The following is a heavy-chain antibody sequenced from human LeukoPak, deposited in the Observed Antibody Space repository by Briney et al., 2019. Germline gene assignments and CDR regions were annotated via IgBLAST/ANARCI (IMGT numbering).Heavy chain of an antibody. CDR3: ARGYTVTTFDY. D-gene: IGHD4-17*01. CDR2: IYSGGST. V-gene: IGHV3-53*04. J-gene: IGHJ4*02. Sequence: GGSLRLSCAASGFTVSSNYMSWVRQAPGEGLEWVSVIYSGGSTYYSDSVKGRFTISRHNSKNTLYLQMNSLRAEDTAVYYCARGYTVTTFDYWGQGTLVTVSS. CDR1: GFTVSSNY.